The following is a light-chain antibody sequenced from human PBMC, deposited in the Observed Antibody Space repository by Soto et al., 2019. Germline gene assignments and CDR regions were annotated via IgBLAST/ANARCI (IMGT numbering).Light chain of an antibody. V-gene: IGKV4-1*01. CDR3: HQYYSTPPT. CDR2: WAS. Sequence: DIVMTQSPDSLAVSLGERATINCKSSQSVLYSPNNKNYLAWYQHKSGQPPKLLIYWASTRESGVPDRFSGSGSGTDFTLTISTLQAEDVAVYFCHQYYSTPPTFGQGTKVEIK. CDR1: QSVLYSPNNKNY. J-gene: IGKJ1*01.